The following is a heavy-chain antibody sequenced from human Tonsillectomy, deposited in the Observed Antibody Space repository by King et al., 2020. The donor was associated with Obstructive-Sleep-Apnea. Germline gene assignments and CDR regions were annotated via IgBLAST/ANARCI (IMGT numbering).Heavy chain of an antibody. Sequence: VQLVQSGAEVKKPGASVKVSCKASGYTFSSYAMHWVRQAPGQRLEWMGWINAGNGNTKYSQRFQGRVTIIRDTSASTAYMELSSLRSEDTAVYYCARGDRHYDILTGYSHNWFDPWGQGTRVTVSS. CDR3: ARGDRHYDILTGYSHNWFDP. J-gene: IGHJ5*02. CDR2: INAGNGNT. CDR1: GYTFSSYA. V-gene: IGHV1-3*01. D-gene: IGHD3-9*01.